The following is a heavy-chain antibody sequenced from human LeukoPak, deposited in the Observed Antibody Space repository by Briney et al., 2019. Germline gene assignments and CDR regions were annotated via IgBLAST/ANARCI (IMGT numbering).Heavy chain of an antibody. CDR1: GYTFTSYG. V-gene: IGHV1-18*01. D-gene: IGHD3-16*02. Sequence: ASVKVSCKASGYTFTSYGISWVRQAPGQGLEWMGWISAYNGNTNYAQKLQGRVTMTTDTSTSTAYMELRSLRSDDTAVYYCARVGASFYDYVWGSYRPLDYWGQGTLVTVSS. J-gene: IGHJ4*02. CDR3: ARVGASFYDYVWGSYRPLDY. CDR2: ISAYNGNT.